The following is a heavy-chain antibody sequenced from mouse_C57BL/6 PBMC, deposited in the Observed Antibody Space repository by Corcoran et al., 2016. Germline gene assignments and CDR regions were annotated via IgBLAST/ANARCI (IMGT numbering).Heavy chain of an antibody. CDR2: ISYDGSN. CDR3: ANYYGSSYWYLDV. V-gene: IGHV3-6*01. Sequence: DVQLQESGPGLVKPSQSLSLPCSVTGYSITSGYSWNWIRQFPGNKLEWMGYISYDGSNNYNPSLKNRISITRDTSKNQFFLKLNSVTTEDTATYYCANYYGSSYWYLDVWGTGTTVTVSS. CDR1: GYSITSGYS. J-gene: IGHJ1*03. D-gene: IGHD1-1*01.